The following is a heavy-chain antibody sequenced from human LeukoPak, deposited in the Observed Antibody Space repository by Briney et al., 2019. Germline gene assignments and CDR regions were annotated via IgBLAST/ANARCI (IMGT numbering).Heavy chain of an antibody. CDR2: IHPSTGNP. CDR3: ARAFQSLGGLSLPDF. J-gene: IGHJ4*02. V-gene: IGHV7-4-1*02. D-gene: IGHD3-16*02. CDR1: GGTFSSYA. Sequence: ASVKVSCKASGGTFSSYAMNWVRQAPGQGLEWMGWIHPSTGNPTYAQGFTGRFVFSLDTSVSTTYLQIRSLKAEDTAVYYCARAFQSLGGLSLPDFWGQGTLVTVSS.